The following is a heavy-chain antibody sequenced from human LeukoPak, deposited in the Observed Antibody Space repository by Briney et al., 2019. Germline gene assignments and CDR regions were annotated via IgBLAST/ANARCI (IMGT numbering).Heavy chain of an antibody. V-gene: IGHV1-69*13. CDR1: GGTFSSYA. D-gene: IGHD6-19*01. J-gene: IGHJ4*02. Sequence: SVKVPCKASGGTFSSYAISWVRQAPGQGLEWMGGIIPIFGTANYAQKFQGRVTITADESTSTAYMELSSLRSEDTAVYYCAGHHPGYSSGWYFDYWGQGTLVTVSS. CDR3: AGHHPGYSSGWYFDY. CDR2: IIPIFGTA.